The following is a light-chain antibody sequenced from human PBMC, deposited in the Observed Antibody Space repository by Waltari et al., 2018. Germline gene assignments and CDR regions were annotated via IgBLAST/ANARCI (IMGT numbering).Light chain of an antibody. J-gene: IGLJ3*02. CDR1: SSDVGGYNY. CDR2: DVT. Sequence: QSALTQPRSVSGSPGQSVTISCTGTSSDVGGYNYVSWYQQHPGKAPKLMIYDVTKRPSGVPDRFSGSKSGNTASLTISGLQAEDEADYYCCSYAGGYTWDVFGGGTKVTVL. CDR3: CSYAGGYTWDV. V-gene: IGLV2-11*01.